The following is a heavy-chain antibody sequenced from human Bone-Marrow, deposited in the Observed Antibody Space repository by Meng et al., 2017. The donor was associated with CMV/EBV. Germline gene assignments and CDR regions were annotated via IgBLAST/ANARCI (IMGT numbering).Heavy chain of an antibody. D-gene: IGHD6-19*01. J-gene: IGHJ4*02. CDR3: ARHIAVAEYFDY. V-gene: IGHV4-59*04. Sequence: SETLSLTCTVSGGSISSYYWSWIRQPPGKGLEWIGYIYYSGSTYYNPSLKSRVTLSVDTSKNQFSLKLSSVTAADTAVYYCARHIAVAEYFDYWGQGNLVTVSS. CDR2: IYYSGST. CDR1: GGSISSYY.